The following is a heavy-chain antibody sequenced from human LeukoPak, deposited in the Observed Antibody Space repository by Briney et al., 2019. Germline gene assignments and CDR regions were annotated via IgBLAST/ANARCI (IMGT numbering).Heavy chain of an antibody. Sequence: GGSLRLSCAASGFTFSNYAMSWVRQAPGKGPEWVSAISGSGGSTYYADSVKGRFTISRDNSRNTLYLQMNSLRAEDSAVYYCAKSGYYDSTGYYVVYFDYWGQGTLVTVPS. J-gene: IGHJ4*02. CDR3: AKSGYYDSTGYYVVYFDY. D-gene: IGHD3-22*01. V-gene: IGHV3-23*01. CDR1: GFTFSNYA. CDR2: ISGSGGST.